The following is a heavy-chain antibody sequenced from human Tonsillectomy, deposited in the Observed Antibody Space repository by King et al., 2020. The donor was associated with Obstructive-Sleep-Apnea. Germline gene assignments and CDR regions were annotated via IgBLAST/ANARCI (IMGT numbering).Heavy chain of an antibody. D-gene: IGHD6-13*01. CDR2: IYYSGST. CDR1: GGSISSYF. V-gene: IGHV4-59*08. Sequence: VQLQESGPGLVKPSETLSLTCTVSGGSISSYFWSWLRQPPGKELEWIGYIYYSGSTNYNPSLKSRVTISVDTSKNQFSLKLSSVTAADTAVYYCARQGAVKAAGKWFNSNNWFDPWGQGILVTVSS. CDR3: ARQGAVKAAGKWFNSNNWFDP. J-gene: IGHJ5*02.